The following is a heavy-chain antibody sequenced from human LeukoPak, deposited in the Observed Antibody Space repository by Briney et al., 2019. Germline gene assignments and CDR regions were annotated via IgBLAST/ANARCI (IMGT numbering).Heavy chain of an antibody. V-gene: IGHV4-38-2*02. D-gene: IGHD6-19*01. J-gene: IGHJ2*01. CDR2: IYHSGST. Sequence: SETLSLTCSVSGYSISSGCYWGWIRQPPGKGLEWIGSIYHSGSTYYNTSLKSRVTISVDTSKNQFSLKLSSVTAADTAVYYCARFRRYSSGWYNWYFDLWGRGTLVTVSS. CDR1: GYSISSGCY. CDR3: ARFRRYSSGWYNWYFDL.